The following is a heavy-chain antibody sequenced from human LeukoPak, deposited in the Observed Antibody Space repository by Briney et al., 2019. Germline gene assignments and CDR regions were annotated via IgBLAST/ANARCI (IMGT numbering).Heavy chain of an antibody. Sequence: PGGSLRLSCAASGFTVSSNYMSWVRQAPGKGLEWVSVIYSGGSTYYADSVKGRFTISRDNSKNTLYLQMNSLRAEDTAVYYCAKISWGGDYYYYYGMDVWGQGTTVTVSS. V-gene: IGHV3-53*01. CDR1: GFTVSSNY. CDR3: AKISWGGDYYYYYGMDV. D-gene: IGHD1-26*01. CDR2: IYSGGST. J-gene: IGHJ6*02.